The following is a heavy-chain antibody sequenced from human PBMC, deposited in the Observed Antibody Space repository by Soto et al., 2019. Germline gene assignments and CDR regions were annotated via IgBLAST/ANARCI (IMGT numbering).Heavy chain of an antibody. V-gene: IGHV1-58*01. CDR1: GFTFSSSA. CDR2: IDVGSANA. CDR3: ARGLYYSGMDV. Sequence: ASVKVSCKTSGFTFSSSAVHLVRQARGHRLQWIGWIDVGSANAXXAXXXXXXXXXXXXXXTSTAYMELSSLRPEDTAMYYCARGLYYSGMDVWGQGTTVTVSS. J-gene: IGHJ6*02.